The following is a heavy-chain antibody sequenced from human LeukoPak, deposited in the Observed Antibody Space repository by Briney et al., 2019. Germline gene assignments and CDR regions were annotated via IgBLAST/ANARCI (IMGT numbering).Heavy chain of an antibody. J-gene: IGHJ4*02. CDR3: ARGRSGWSGSDY. CDR1: GFTFSSYA. CDR2: ISYDGSSK. D-gene: IGHD6-19*01. Sequence: GGSLRLSCAASGFTFSSYAMHWVRQAPGKGLEWVAVISYDGSSKYYADSVKGRFTISRDNSKNTLYLQMNSLRAEDTAVYYCARGRSGWSGSDYWGQGTLVTVSS. V-gene: IGHV3-30*04.